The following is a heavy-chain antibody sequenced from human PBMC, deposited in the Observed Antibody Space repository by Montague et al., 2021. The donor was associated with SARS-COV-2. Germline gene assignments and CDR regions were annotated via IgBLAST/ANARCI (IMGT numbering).Heavy chain of an antibody. J-gene: IGHJ5*02. D-gene: IGHD3-22*01. CDR2: ISGGGDRK. CDR3: AKFSRDSSGVA. CDR1: GFTFSRYT. Sequence: SLRLSCAASGFTFSRYTISWVRQAPGKGLEWVSDISGGGDRKYYADSVKGRLTISRDNSKNTVYVQMNSLRAEDTAVYYCAKFSRDSSGVAWGQGTLVTVPS. V-gene: IGHV3-23*01.